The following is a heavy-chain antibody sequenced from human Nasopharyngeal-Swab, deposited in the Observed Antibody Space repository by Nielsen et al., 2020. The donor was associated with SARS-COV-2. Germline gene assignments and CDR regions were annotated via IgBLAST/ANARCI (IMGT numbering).Heavy chain of an antibody. D-gene: IGHD1-20*01. Sequence: SETLSLTCAVYGGSFSGYYWSWIRQPPGKGLEWIGEINHSGSTNYNPSLKSRVTISIDTSKNQFSLKLSSVTAADTAVYYCARDQEITGTTLTLDAFDVWGQGTLVTVSS. J-gene: IGHJ3*01. CDR3: ARDQEITGTTLTLDAFDV. CDR2: INHSGST. V-gene: IGHV4-34*01. CDR1: GGSFSGYY.